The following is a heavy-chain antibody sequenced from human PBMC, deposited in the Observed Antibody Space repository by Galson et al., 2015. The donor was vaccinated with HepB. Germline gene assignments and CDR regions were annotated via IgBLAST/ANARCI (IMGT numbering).Heavy chain of an antibody. CDR2: INSDGSST. J-gene: IGHJ6*02. V-gene: IGHV3-74*01. Sequence: SLRLSCAASGFTFSSYWMHWVRQAPGKGLVWVSRINSDGSSTSYADSVKGRFTISRDNAKNTLHLQMNSLRAEDTAVYYCAREGTSSSWYVGDYYYYYGMDVWGQGTTVTVSS. D-gene: IGHD6-13*01. CDR1: GFTFSSYW. CDR3: AREGTSSSWYVGDYYYYYGMDV.